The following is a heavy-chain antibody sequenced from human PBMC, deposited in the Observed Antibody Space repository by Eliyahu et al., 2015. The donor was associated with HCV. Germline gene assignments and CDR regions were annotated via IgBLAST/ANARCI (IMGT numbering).Heavy chain of an antibody. V-gene: IGHV3-23*01. CDR1: GFTFXSXA. Sequence: EVQLLESGGGLVQPGGSLRLSCAASGFTFXSXAMXWVRQAPGKGLEGVSAISGSGGSTYYADSVKGRFTISRDNSKNTLYLQMNSLRAEDTAVYYCAKCPKFNLYAIRTEYYFDYWGQGTLVTVSS. CDR3: AKCPKFNLYAIRTEYYFDY. J-gene: IGHJ4*02. CDR2: ISGSGGST. D-gene: IGHD2-8*01.